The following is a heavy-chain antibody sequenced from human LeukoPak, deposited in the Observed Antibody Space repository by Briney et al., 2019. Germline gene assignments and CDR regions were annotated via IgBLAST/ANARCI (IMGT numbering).Heavy chain of an antibody. V-gene: IGHV3-48*01. CDR1: GFTFSNYN. Sequence: GGSLRLSCAASGFTFSNYNMNWVRQAPGKGLEWISFIRRTGTITYYSDSVKGRFTVSRDDATNSLYLQMNSLRADGTAVYYCAGEMDSGSYLAYWGQGALVTVSS. D-gene: IGHD3-10*01. CDR3: AGEMDSGSYLAY. CDR2: IRRTGTIT. J-gene: IGHJ4*02.